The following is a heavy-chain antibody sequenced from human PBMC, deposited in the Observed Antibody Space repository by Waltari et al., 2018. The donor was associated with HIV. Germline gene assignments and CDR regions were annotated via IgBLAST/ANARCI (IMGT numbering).Heavy chain of an antibody. D-gene: IGHD1-26*01. CDR3: ARVRWELPTSVGRNAFDI. CDR1: GGTFSSYA. V-gene: IGHV1-69*06. CDR2: IIPICGTA. Sequence: QVQLVQSGAEVKKPGSSVKVSCKASGGTFSSYAISWVRQAPGQGLEWMGGIIPICGTANYAQKFQGRVTITADKSTSTAYMELSSLRSEDTAVYYCARVRWELPTSVGRNAFDIWGQGTMVTVSS. J-gene: IGHJ3*02.